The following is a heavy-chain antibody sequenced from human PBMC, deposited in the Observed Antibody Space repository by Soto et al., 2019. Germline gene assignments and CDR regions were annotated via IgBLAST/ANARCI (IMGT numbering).Heavy chain of an antibody. CDR2: ISWNSGSI. J-gene: IGHJ6*02. Sequence: SLKISCAASGFTFDDYAMHWVRQAPGKGLEWVSGISWNSGSIGYADSVKGRFTISRDNAKNSLYLQMNSLRAEDTALYYCAKGGGKWELGDYYYYGMDVWGQGTTVTVSS. V-gene: IGHV3-9*01. CDR1: GFTFDDYA. CDR3: AKGGGKWELGDYYYYGMDV. D-gene: IGHD1-26*01.